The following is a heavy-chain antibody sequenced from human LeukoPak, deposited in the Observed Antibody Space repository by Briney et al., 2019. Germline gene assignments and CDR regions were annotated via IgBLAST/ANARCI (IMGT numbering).Heavy chain of an antibody. V-gene: IGHV1-69*04. CDR1: GGTFSSYA. J-gene: IGHJ2*01. CDR3: ATEAIVVVTARDYWYFDL. Sequence: SVKLSCKASGGTFSSYAISWVRQAPGPGLKWLRRIIPILGIPNYAQKFQGRVTITADKSTPTAYMELSSLRSEDTAVYYCATEAIVVVTARDYWYFDLWGRGTLVTVSS. D-gene: IGHD2-21*02. CDR2: IIPILGIP.